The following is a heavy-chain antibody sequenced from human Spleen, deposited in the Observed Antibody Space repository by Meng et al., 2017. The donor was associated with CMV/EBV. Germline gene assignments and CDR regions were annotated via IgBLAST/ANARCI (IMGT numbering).Heavy chain of an antibody. CDR1: GFRFRSYW. CDR2: INQHGNEK. J-gene: IGHJ3*02. D-gene: IGHD1-14*01. CDR3: VTDQDRSGGI. V-gene: IGHV3-7*01. Sequence: LPLTCTASGFRFRSYWMSCVRQAPGKGLEWVANINQHGNEKDYVDAVKDRFTIPRDNAKNSLYLQMNNARAEDTAVYYCVTDQDRSGGIWGQGIMGTVSS.